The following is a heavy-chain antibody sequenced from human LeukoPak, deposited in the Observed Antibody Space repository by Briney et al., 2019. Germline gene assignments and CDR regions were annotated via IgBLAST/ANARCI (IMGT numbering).Heavy chain of an antibody. J-gene: IGHJ3*02. CDR1: GGSISSSNW. Sequence: SETLSLTCAVSGGSISSSNWWSWIRQPPGKGLEWIGEIYHSGSTNYNPSLKSRVTISVDKSKTQFSLKLSSVTAADTAVYYCAKEASGYISFYAFDIWGQGTMVTVSS. D-gene: IGHD3-22*01. CDR3: AKEASGYISFYAFDI. CDR2: IYHSGST. V-gene: IGHV4-4*02.